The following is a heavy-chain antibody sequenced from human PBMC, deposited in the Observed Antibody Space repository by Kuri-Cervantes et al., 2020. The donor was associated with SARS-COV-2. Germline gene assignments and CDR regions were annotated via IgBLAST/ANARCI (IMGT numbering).Heavy chain of an antibody. D-gene: IGHD1-14*01. CDR1: GGSISSSSYY. CDR3: ARISRTYAFDI. Sequence: GSLRLSCTVSGGSISSSSYYWGWIRQPPGKGLEWIGRIYTSGSTNYNPSLKSRVTMSVDTSKNQFSLKLSSVTAADTAVYYCARISRTYAFDIWGQGTMVTVSS. V-gene: IGHV4-39*07. J-gene: IGHJ3*02. CDR2: IYTSGST.